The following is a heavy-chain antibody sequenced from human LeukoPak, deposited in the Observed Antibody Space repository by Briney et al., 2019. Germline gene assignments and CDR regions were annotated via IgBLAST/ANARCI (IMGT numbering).Heavy chain of an antibody. V-gene: IGHV1-18*01. J-gene: IGHJ5*02. D-gene: IGHD3-22*01. Sequence: GASVKVSCKASGYTFTSYGISWVRQAPGQGLEWMGWISVYSGDTTFAQKFQGRVTMTTDTSTSTAYMELRSLRFDDTAIYYCARDQGIVQSRIFDPWGQGTQVTVSS. CDR1: GYTFTSYG. CDR2: ISVYSGDT. CDR3: ARDQGIVQSRIFDP.